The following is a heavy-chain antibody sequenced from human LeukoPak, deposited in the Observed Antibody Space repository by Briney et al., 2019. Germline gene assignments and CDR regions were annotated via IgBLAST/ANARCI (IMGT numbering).Heavy chain of an antibody. CDR2: IYYSGST. CDR1: GGSISSYY. D-gene: IGHD5-18*01. J-gene: IGHJ4*02. CDR3: ARHLGYSYTIDY. V-gene: IGHV4-59*08. Sequence: SETLSLTRTVSGGSISSYYWSWIRQPPGKGLEWIGYIYYSGSTNYNPSLKSRVTISVDTSKNQFSLKLSSVTAADTAVYYCARHLGYSYTIDYWGQGTLVTVSS.